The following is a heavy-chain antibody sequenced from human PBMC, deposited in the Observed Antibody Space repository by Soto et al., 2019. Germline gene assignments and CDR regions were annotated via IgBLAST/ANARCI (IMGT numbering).Heavy chain of an antibody. CDR2: ISPNSGGT. D-gene: IGHD3-10*01. V-gene: IGHV1-2*02. CDR3: ARGRENDP. J-gene: IGHJ5*02. Sequence: QVQLVQSGAEVKKPGASVKVSCKASGYTFTNYYIHWVRQAPGQGLEWMGWISPNSGGTSYAQKFQGRVALTRDTSISTAYMELNSLRSDDTAMYYCARGRENDPWGQGTLVTVSS. CDR1: GYTFTNYY.